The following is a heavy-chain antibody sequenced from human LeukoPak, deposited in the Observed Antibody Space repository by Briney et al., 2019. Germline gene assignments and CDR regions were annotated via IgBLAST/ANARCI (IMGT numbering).Heavy chain of an antibody. CDR3: ARATYDFWSGYYTSQWFDP. CDR1: GFTVSSNY. Sequence: GGSLRLSCAASGFTVSSNYMSWVRRAPGKGLEWVSVIYSGGSTYYADSVKGRFTISRDNSKNTLYLQMNSLRAEDTAVYYCARATYDFWSGYYTSQWFDPWGQGTLVTVSS. J-gene: IGHJ5*02. V-gene: IGHV3-53*01. D-gene: IGHD3-3*01. CDR2: IYSGGST.